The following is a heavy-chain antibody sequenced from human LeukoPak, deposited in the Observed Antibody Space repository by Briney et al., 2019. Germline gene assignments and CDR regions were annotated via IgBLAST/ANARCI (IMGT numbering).Heavy chain of an antibody. CDR3: AHRGNGQLVYDY. D-gene: IGHD6-6*01. J-gene: IGHJ4*02. V-gene: IGHV2-5*02. CDR1: GGSISSSYYY. CDR2: IYWDDDK. Sequence: TLSLTCTVSGGSISSSYYYWGWIRQPPGKGLEWLALIYWDDDKRYSPSLKSRLTITKDTSKNQVVLTMTNMDPVDTATYYCAHRGNGQLVYDYWGQGTLVTVSS.